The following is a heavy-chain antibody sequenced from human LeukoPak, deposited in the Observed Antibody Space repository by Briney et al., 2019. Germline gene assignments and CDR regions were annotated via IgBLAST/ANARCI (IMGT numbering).Heavy chain of an antibody. V-gene: IGHV3-23*01. Sequence: HPGGSLRLSCAASRFTFSSYAMNWVRQAPGKGLEWVSAISGSGGSTYYADSVTGRFTISRDNSKNTLYLQMNSLRAEDTAVYYCAKGSSPLGHFDCWGQGTLVTVSS. CDR1: RFTFSSYA. D-gene: IGHD6-13*01. CDR2: ISGSGGST. CDR3: AKGSSPLGHFDC. J-gene: IGHJ4*02.